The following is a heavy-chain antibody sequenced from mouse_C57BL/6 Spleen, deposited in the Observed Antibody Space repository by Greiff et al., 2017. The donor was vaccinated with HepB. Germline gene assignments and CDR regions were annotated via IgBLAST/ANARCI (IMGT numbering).Heavy chain of an antibody. V-gene: IGHV1-81*01. D-gene: IGHD1-1*01. J-gene: IGHJ4*01. CDR1: GYTFTSYG. CDR3: ARNYGSSPLAMDY. CDR2: IYPRSGNT. Sequence: VKLQESGAELARPGASVKLSCKASGYTFTSYGISWVKQRTGQGLEWIGEIYPRSGNTYYNEKFKGKATLTADKSSSTAYMELRSLTSEDSAVYFCARNYGSSPLAMDYWGQGTSVTVSS.